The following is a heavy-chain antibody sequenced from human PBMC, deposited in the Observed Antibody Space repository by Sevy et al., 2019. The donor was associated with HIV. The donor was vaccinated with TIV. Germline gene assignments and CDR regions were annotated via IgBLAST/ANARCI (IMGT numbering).Heavy chain of an antibody. D-gene: IGHD3-22*01. J-gene: IGHJ4*02. Sequence: SETLSLTCTVSGGSISSSSYYWGWIRQPPGKGLEWIGSIYYSGSTYYNPSLKSRVTISVDTSKNQFSLKLSSVTAADTAVYYRARFQRRSGYFDYRGQGTLVTVSS. CDR3: ARFQRRSGYFDY. CDR2: IYYSGST. CDR1: GGSISSSSYY. V-gene: IGHV4-39*01.